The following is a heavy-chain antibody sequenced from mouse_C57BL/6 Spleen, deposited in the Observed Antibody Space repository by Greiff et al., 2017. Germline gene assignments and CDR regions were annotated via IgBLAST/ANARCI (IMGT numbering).Heavy chain of an antibody. D-gene: IGHD1-1*01. J-gene: IGHJ2*01. CDR3: VRQRELLPYYFDY. CDR1: GFSFNTYA. CDR2: IRSKSNNYAT. V-gene: IGHV10-1*01. Sequence: EVQLQESGGGLVQPKGSLKLSCAASGFSFNTYAMNWVRQAPGKGLEWVARIRSKSNNYATYYADSVKDRFTTSRDDSESMLYLQMNNLKTEDTAMYYCVRQRELLPYYFDYWGQGTTLTVSS.